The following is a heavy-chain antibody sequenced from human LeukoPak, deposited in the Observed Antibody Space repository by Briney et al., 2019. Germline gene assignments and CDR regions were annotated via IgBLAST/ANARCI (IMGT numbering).Heavy chain of an antibody. V-gene: IGHV3-74*01. D-gene: IGHD3-10*01. J-gene: IGHJ6*03. CDR1: GFTFSSYW. CDR2: INSDGSST. CDR3: ARDGLGYYYGSGSRPLYYYYYMDV. Sequence: PGGSLRLSCAASGFTFSSYWMHWVRQAPGKGLVWVSRINSDGSSTSYADSVKGRFTISRDNAKNTLYLQMNSLRAEDTAVYYCARDGLGYYYGSGSRPLYYYYYMDVWGKGITVTVSS.